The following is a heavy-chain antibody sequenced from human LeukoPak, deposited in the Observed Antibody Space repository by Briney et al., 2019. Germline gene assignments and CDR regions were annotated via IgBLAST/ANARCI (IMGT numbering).Heavy chain of an antibody. V-gene: IGHV1-2*02. CDR1: GGTFSSYA. J-gene: IGHJ3*02. CDR3: ASRVPVSWLHERWLQFAAFDI. Sequence: ASVKVSCKASGGTFSSYAISWVRQAPGQGLEWMGWINPNSGGTNYAQKFQGRVTMTRDTSISTAYMELSRLRSDDTAVYYCASRVPVSWLHERWLQFAAFDIWGQGTMVTVSS. CDR2: INPNSGGT. D-gene: IGHD5-24*01.